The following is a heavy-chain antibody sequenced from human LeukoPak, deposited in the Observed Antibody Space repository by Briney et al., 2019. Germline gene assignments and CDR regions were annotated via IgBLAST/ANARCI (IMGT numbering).Heavy chain of an antibody. J-gene: IGHJ6*02. Sequence: GGALRLSRAASGFTICRYSMKWVRQAAGKGGEWVSYISSIGSTISYSDAVKGRFTITRDNATNSLYLQMNSLRDEDTAVYYCAGPRPSMDVWGQGTTVTVSS. CDR3: AGPRPSMDV. V-gene: IGHV3-48*02. CDR1: GFTICRYS. CDR2: ISSIGSTI.